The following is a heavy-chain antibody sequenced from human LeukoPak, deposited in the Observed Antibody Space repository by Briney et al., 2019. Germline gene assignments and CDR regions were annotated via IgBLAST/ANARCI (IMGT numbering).Heavy chain of an antibody. D-gene: IGHD5-18*01. Sequence: SETLSLTCTVSGGSISSYYWSWIRQPPGKGLEWIGYIYYSGSTNYNPSLKSRVTISVDTSKNHFSLKLSSVTAADTDVYYCARTTEGGYTYDYFYYYYMDVWGKGTTVTISS. J-gene: IGHJ6*03. V-gene: IGHV4-59*01. CDR1: GGSISSYY. CDR2: IYYSGST. CDR3: ARTTEGGYTYDYFYYYYMDV.